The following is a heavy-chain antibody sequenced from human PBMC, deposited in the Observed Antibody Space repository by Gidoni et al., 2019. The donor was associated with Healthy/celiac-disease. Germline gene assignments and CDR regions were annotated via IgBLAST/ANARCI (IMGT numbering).Heavy chain of an antibody. Sequence: STYYNPSLKSRVTISVDTSKNQFSLKLSSVTAADTAVYYCARHLGDILTIRAPFDYWGQGTLVTVSS. V-gene: IGHV4-39*01. CDR2: ST. J-gene: IGHJ4*02. CDR3: ARHLGDILTIRAPFDY. D-gene: IGHD3-9*01.